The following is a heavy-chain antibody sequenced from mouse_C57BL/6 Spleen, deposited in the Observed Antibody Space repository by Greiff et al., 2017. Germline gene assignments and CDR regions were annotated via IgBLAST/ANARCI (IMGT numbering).Heavy chain of an antibody. V-gene: IGHV1-55*01. D-gene: IGHD1-1*01. CDR1: GYTFTSYW. CDR3: ANYGSSMYYFDY. CDR2: IYPGSGST. J-gene: IGHJ2*01. Sequence: VQLQQSGAELVKPGASVKMSCKASGYTFTSYWITWVKQRPGQGLEWIGDIYPGSGSTNYNEKFKSKATLTVDTSSSTAYMQLSSRTSEDSAVYYCANYGSSMYYFDYWGQGTTLTVSS.